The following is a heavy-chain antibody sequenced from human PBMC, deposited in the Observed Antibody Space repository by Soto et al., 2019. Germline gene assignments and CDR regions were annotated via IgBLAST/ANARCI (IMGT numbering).Heavy chain of an antibody. V-gene: IGHV4-39*01. Sequence: LTCPVVGGASRDSGNFWGGVLPPPRKGVGWIGNVYYGGSTYYNPSLKSRVTISVETSESQFSLKLRSVTAADTAVYYCAGGDYYHSSGYYFYYYPLAVWGQRTTVPVSS. J-gene: IGHJ6*02. CDR1: GGASRDSGNF. D-gene: IGHD3-22*01. CDR2: VYYGGST. CDR3: AGGDYYHSSGYYFYYYPLAV.